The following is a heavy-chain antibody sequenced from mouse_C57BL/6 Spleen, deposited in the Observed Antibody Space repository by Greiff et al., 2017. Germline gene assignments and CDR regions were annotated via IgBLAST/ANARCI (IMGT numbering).Heavy chain of an antibody. D-gene: IGHD4-1*01. V-gene: IGHV14-3*01. J-gene: IGHJ4*01. CDR2: IDPANGNT. CDR3: ARGVNCGWYYAMDY. CDR1: GFNIKNTY. Sequence: VQLKQSVAELVRPGASVKLSCTASGFNIKNTYMHWVKQRPEQGLEWIGRIDPANGNTKYAPKFQGKATRTADTSSNKAYLQLSSLTSEDTAIYYGARGVNCGWYYAMDYWGQGTSVTGSS.